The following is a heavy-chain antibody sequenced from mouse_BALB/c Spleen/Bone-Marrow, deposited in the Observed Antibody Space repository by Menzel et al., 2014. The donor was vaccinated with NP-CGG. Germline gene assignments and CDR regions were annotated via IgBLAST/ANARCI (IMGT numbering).Heavy chain of an antibody. CDR3: LRQLGLSFNY. J-gene: IGHJ2*01. V-gene: IGHV1-34*01. Sequence: EVQLVESGPDLVKPGASVKISCKASGYSFTGYYMHWMKQSHGKSLAWIGRVYPNNGGTSYNQKFKGKATLTVDKSSSTACIELRSLPSADSAVYYCLRQLGLSFNYWGQGTTLTVSS. CDR2: VYPNNGGT. CDR1: GYSFTGYY. D-gene: IGHD3-1*01.